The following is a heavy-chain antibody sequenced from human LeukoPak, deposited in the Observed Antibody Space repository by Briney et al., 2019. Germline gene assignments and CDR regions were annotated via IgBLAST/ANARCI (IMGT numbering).Heavy chain of an antibody. V-gene: IGHV4-59*01. CDR3: ATSPRGYYFTDAFDI. CDR2: IYYSGST. Sequence: SSETLSLTCTVSGGSISSYYWSWIRQPPGKGLEWIGYIYYSGSTNYNPSLKSRVTISVDTSKNQFSLKLSSVTAADTAVYYCATSPRGYYFTDAFDIWGQGTMVTVSS. D-gene: IGHD3-22*01. J-gene: IGHJ3*02. CDR1: GGSISSYY.